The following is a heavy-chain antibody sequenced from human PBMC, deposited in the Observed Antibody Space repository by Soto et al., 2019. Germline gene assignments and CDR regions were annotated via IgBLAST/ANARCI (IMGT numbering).Heavy chain of an antibody. J-gene: IGHJ1*01. CDR1: GGSFSGYY. CDR2: INHSGST. D-gene: IGHD4-17*01. Sequence: PSETLSLTCAVYGGSFSGYYWSWIRQPPGKGLEWNGEINHSGSTNYNPSLKSRVTISVDTSKNQFSLKLSSVTAADTAVYYCARLSRRDTVTTIHEYFQHWGQGTLVTVSS. V-gene: IGHV4-34*01. CDR3: ARLSRRDTVTTIHEYFQH.